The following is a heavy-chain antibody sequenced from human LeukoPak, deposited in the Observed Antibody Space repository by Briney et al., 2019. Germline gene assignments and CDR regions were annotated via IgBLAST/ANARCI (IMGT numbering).Heavy chain of an antibody. CDR2: ISAYNGNT. CDR3: ARSAGDSFDD. J-gene: IGHJ4*02. CDR1: GYTFTSYG. V-gene: IGHV1-18*03. D-gene: IGHD2-21*02. Sequence: ASVKVSCKASGYTFTSYGISWVRQAPGQGLEWMGWISAYNGNTKYSQEFQGRVTITRDTSASTAYMELSSLRSEDMAVYYCARSAGDSFDDWGQGTLVTVSS.